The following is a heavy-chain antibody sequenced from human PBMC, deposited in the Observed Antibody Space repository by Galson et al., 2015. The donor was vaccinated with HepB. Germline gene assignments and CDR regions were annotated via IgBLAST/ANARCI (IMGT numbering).Heavy chain of an antibody. CDR3: AHAYYYDSSGLTFHY. CDR2: IYWDDNT. V-gene: IGHV2-5*02. D-gene: IGHD3-22*01. CDR1: GFSFTTGGVG. Sequence: PALVKPTQPLTLTCTFSGFSFTTGGVGVGWIRQPPGEALEWLALIYWDDNTRYSPSLKSRLTITKDTSKNQVVLTVTNMDPVDTATYYCAHAYYYDSSGLTFHYSVQGTLVTVSS. J-gene: IGHJ4*02.